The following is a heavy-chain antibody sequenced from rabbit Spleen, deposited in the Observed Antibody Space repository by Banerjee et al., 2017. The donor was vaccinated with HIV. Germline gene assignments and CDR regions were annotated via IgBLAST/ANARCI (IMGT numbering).Heavy chain of an antibody. D-gene: IGHD2-1*01. CDR2: IDALFGNT. V-gene: IGHV1S47*01. CDR3: VRDRANIGGDYGPYYFDL. Sequence: QEQLVESGGGLVQPGGSLKLSCKASGFDFSGYGMSWVRQAPGKGLEWIGYIDALFGNTYYASWVNGRFTISSHNAQNTLYLQLNSLTAADTATYFCVRDRANIGGDYGPYYFDLWGPGTLVTVS. J-gene: IGHJ4*01. CDR1: GFDFSGYG.